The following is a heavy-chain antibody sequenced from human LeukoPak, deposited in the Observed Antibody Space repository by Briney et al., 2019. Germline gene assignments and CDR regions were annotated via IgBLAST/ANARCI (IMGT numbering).Heavy chain of an antibody. CDR2: IYPGDSDT. V-gene: IGHV5-51*01. J-gene: IGHJ6*03. Sequence: GESLKISCKGSGYSFTSYWIGWVRQMPGKGLEWMGIIYPGDSDTRYSPPFQGQVSISADKSINTAYLQWSSLKASDSAMYYCARLASSGSNHYYMDVWGKGTTVTISS. D-gene: IGHD1-26*01. CDR1: GYSFTSYW. CDR3: ARLASSGSNHYYMDV.